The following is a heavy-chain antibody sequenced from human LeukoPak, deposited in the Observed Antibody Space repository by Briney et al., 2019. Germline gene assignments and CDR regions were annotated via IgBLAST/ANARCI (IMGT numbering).Heavy chain of an antibody. CDR1: GYTFTSYG. Sequence: GASVKVSCKASGYTFTSYGISWVRQAPGQGLEWMGWISAYNGNINYAQKLQGRVTMTTDTSTSTAYMELRSLRSDDTAVYYCARVCSVGSSWYTVLNYFDYWGQGTLVTVSS. CDR2: ISAYNGNI. J-gene: IGHJ4*02. D-gene: IGHD6-13*01. V-gene: IGHV1-18*01. CDR3: ARVCSVGSSWYTVLNYFDY.